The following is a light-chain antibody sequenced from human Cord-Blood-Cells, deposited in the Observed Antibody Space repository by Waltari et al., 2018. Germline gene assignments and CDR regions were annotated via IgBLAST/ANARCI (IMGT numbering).Light chain of an antibody. CDR2: KAS. Sequence: SVGDRVTITCRASQSISSWLAWYQQKPGKAPKLLIYKASSLESGVPSRFSGSGSGTEFTLTISSLQPDDFATYYCQQYNSYSWTFGQGTKVEIK. J-gene: IGKJ1*01. CDR1: QSISSW. V-gene: IGKV1-5*03. CDR3: QQYNSYSWT.